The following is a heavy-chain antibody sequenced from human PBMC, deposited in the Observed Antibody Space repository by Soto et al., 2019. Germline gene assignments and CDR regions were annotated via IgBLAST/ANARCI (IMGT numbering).Heavy chain of an antibody. V-gene: IGHV1-58*02. D-gene: IGHD3-9*01. CDR3: ARLNGPTYYDILNNDY. CDR1: GFTFTSSA. J-gene: IGHJ4*02. CDR2: IVVGSGNT. Sequence: SAKVSCKASGFTFTSSAMQWVRQARGQRLEWIGWIVVGSGNTNYAQKFQGQVTISADKSISTAYLQWSSLKASDTAMYYCARLNGPTYYDILNNDYWGQGTLVTVSS.